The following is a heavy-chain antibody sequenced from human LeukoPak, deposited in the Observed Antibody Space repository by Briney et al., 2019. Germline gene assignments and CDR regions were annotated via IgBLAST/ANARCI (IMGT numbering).Heavy chain of an antibody. J-gene: IGHJ4*02. CDR1: GFTFSSYW. CDR2: IKQDGSEK. V-gene: IGHV3-7*01. CDR3: ATETNGRHYDY. Sequence: GGSLRLSCAASGFTFSSYWMSWVRQAPGKGLEWVANIKQDGSEKYYVDSVKGRFTISRDNAKNSLYLQMNSLRAEDTAVYYCATETNGRHYDYWGQGTLLTVSS. D-gene: IGHD1-14*01.